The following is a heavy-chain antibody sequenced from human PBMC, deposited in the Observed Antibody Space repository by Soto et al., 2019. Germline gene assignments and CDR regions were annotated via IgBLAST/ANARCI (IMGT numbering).Heavy chain of an antibody. V-gene: IGHV3-74*01. CDR2: MNMDGNRI. D-gene: IGHD1-26*01. CDR3: ARDQRSDRVAPTEFDY. CDR1: GFTFSSYW. Sequence: GGSLRLSCAASGFTFSSYWMHWVRQAPGKGLEWVSRMNMDGNRISYVDSVKGRCTISRDNSKNTLYLQMNSLRAEDTALYYCARDQRSDRVAPTEFDYWGEGT. J-gene: IGHJ4*02.